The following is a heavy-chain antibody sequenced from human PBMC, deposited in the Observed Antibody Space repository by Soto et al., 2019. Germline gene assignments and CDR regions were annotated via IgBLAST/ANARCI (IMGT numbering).Heavy chain of an antibody. J-gene: IGHJ4*02. CDR2: ISTKSGGT. CDR1: GYNFIDFH. V-gene: IGHV1-2*02. CDR3: ARPPGYISDWYYFDL. D-gene: IGHD3-9*01. Sequence: QVQLVQSGAEVKKPGASVKVSCEASGYNFIDFHIHWVRQAPGQGFEWMGRISTKSGGTNYAQKFEGRVTMTWDTSLNTAYMELSSLKSDDTAVYYCARPPGYISDWYYFDLWGQGTRVTVSS.